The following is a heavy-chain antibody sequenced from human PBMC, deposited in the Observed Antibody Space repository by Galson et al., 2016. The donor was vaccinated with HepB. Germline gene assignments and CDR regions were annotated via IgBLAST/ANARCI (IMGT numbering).Heavy chain of an antibody. V-gene: IGHV3-7*04. J-gene: IGHJ4*02. CDR1: GFNFHESW. CDR2: IKEDGSDN. CDR3: VRYRSLGY. Sequence: SLRLSCAASGFNFHESWMAWVRQAPGEGLECVADIKEDGSDNFYVDSGKGRFTISRDNAKNSLYLQMNSLGVEHTAIYYCVRYRSLGYWGQGTLVTVSS. D-gene: IGHD7-27*01.